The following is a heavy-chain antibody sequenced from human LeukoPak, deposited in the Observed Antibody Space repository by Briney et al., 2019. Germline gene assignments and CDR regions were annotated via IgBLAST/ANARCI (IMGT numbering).Heavy chain of an antibody. Sequence: GGSLRLSCAASGFTFSSYAMHWVRQAPGKGLEWVAVISYDGSNKYYADSVKGRSTISRDNSKNTLYLQMNSLRAEDTAVYYCARTKPGTWIQLWGSMDVWGQGTTVTVSS. D-gene: IGHD5-18*01. CDR2: ISYDGSNK. CDR1: GFTFSSYA. J-gene: IGHJ6*02. V-gene: IGHV3-30-3*01. CDR3: ARTKPGTWIQLWGSMDV.